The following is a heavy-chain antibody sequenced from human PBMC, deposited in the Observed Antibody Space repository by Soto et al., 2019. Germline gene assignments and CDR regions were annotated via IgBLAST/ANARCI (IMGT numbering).Heavy chain of an antibody. V-gene: IGHV3-30-3*01. CDR3: ARDLSERGYSYGSFDY. Sequence: GGSLRLSCAASGFTFSSYAMHWVRQAPGKGLEWVAVISYDGSNKYYADSVKGRFTISRDNSKNTLYLQMNSLRAEDTAVYYCARDLSERGYSYGSFDYWGQGTLVTVSS. CDR1: GFTFSSYA. D-gene: IGHD5-18*01. J-gene: IGHJ4*02. CDR2: ISYDGSNK.